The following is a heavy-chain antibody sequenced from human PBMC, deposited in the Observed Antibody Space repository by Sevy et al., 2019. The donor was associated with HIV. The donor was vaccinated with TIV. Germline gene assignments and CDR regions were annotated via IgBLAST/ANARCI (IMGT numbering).Heavy chain of an antibody. Sequence: GGSLRLSCAASGLTFSTYAMHWVRQAPGKGLEWVAVISYDGSSRYYADSVKGRFTISRDNSKITLYLQMNSLRAEDTAAYYCVKDAGYDIGWYPGYRGQGTLVTVSS. D-gene: IGHD6-19*01. CDR1: GLTFSTYA. J-gene: IGHJ4*02. CDR2: ISYDGSSR. CDR3: VKDAGYDIGWYPGY. V-gene: IGHV3-30*18.